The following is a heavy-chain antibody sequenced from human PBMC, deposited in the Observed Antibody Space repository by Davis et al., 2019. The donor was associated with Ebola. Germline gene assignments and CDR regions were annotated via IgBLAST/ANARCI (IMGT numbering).Heavy chain of an antibody. CDR1: GGSISSYY. J-gene: IGHJ4*02. CDR3: ATYYRGGNYYFDH. CDR2: IYYTGST. Sequence: SETLSLTCTVSGGSISSYYWSWIRQPPGKGLEWIGCIYYTGSTNYNPSLKSRVTISVDTSKNHFSLKLSSVTAADTAMYYCATYYRGGNYYFDHWGQGILVTVSS. D-gene: IGHD2/OR15-2a*01. V-gene: IGHV4-59*01.